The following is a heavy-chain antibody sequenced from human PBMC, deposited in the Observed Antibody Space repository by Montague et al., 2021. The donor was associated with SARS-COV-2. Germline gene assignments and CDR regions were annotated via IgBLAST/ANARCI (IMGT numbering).Heavy chain of an antibody. D-gene: IGHD3-22*01. CDR2: IYTSGST. V-gene: IGHV4-61*02. CDR1: GGSISSGSYY. Sequence: TLSLTCTVSGGSISSGSYYWSWIRQPAGKGLEWIGRIYTSGSTNYNPSLKSRVTISVDTSKNQFSLKLSSVTAADTAVYYCARGAPTISMIVVVFTGAGWYFDLWGRGTLVTVSS. J-gene: IGHJ2*01. CDR3: ARGAPTISMIVVVFTGAGWYFDL.